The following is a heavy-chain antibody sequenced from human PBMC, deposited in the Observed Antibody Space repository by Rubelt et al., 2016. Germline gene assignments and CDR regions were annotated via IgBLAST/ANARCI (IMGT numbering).Heavy chain of an antibody. CDR3: AKDRGGSYYAGHY. CDR2: ISGSSGST. D-gene: IGHD1-26*01. V-gene: IGHV3-11*05. J-gene: IGHJ4*02. Sequence: QVQLVESGGGLVKPGGSLRLSCAASGFTFSDYYMSWIRQAPGKGLEWVSHISGSSGSTYYADYVQGRFTRSRENSRNKLYLQMNSLRAEDTAVYYCAKDRGGSYYAGHYWGQGTLVTVSS. CDR1: GFTFSDYY.